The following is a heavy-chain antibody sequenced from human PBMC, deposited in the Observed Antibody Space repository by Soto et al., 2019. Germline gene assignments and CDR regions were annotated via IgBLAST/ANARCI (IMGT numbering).Heavy chain of an antibody. J-gene: IGHJ5*02. D-gene: IGHD2-21*01. V-gene: IGHV6-1*01. CDR3: AREYCSGHINLFAP. Sequence: QSLSVTCAISGDSVSSNSAAWNWIRQSPSRGLEWLGRTYYRSKWYNDYAVSVKSRITINPDTSKNQFSLQLNSVTPEDTAVYYCAREYCSGHINLFAPWGQGTLVTVSS. CDR2: TYYRSKWYN. CDR1: GDSVSSNSAA.